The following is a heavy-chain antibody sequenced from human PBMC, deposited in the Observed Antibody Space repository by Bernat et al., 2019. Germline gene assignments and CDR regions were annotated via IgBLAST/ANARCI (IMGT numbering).Heavy chain of an antibody. CDR2: IYYSGNT. CDR3: ARGGYNWNDVTAFDI. Sequence: QVQLQESGPGLVKPSETLSLTCTVSGGSVSSNTYYWSWIRQPPGKGLESIGYIYYSGNTNYNPSLKSRITISIDTSKNQFALKLSSVTAADTAVYYCARGGYNWNDVTAFDIWGQGTMVTVSS. J-gene: IGHJ3*02. CDR1: GGSVSSNTYY. D-gene: IGHD1-20*01. V-gene: IGHV4-61*01.